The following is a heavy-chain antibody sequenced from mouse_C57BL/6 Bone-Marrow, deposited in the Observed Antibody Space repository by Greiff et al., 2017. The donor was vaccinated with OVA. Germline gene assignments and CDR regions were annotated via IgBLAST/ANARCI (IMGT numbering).Heavy chain of an antibody. CDR2: ISHLAYSI. V-gene: IGHV5-15*01. D-gene: IGHD1-1*01. CDR1: GFTFSDYG. Sequence: DVMLVESGGGLVQPGGSLKLSCAASGFTFSDYGMAWVRQAPRQGPEWVAFISHLAYSIYYADTVTGRVTISRENSTNTLYLEMSSLRSEDTAMYYCASFMTTVVPFAYWGQGTLVTVSA. J-gene: IGHJ3*01. CDR3: ASFMTTVVPFAY.